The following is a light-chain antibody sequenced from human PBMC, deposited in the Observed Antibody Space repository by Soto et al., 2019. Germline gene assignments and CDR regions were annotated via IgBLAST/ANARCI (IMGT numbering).Light chain of an antibody. CDR3: AAWDDSLNGVV. CDR2: SNN. J-gene: IGLJ2*01. Sequence: QSVLTQPPSASGTPGQRVTISCSGSSSNIGSNTVNWYPQLPGTAPKLLIYSNNQRPSGVPDRFSASKSGTSASLAISGLQSEDEADYYCAAWDDSLNGVVFGGGTKLTVL. CDR1: SSNIGSNT. V-gene: IGLV1-44*01.